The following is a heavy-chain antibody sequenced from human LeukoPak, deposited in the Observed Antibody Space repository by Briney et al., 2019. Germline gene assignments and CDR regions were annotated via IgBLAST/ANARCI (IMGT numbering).Heavy chain of an antibody. CDR3: AKGGSYAPLDI. CDR2: ISTSGGDA. J-gene: IGHJ4*02. CDR1: GFTFSDSA. V-gene: IGHV3-23*01. D-gene: IGHD1-26*01. Sequence: QPGGSLRLSCTASGFTFSDSAMTWVRQAPGKGLEWVSAISTSGGDAIYTDSVKDRFTISRDNPKNTLYLKMNSLRAEDTAIYYCAKGGSYAPLDIWGQGTLVTVSS.